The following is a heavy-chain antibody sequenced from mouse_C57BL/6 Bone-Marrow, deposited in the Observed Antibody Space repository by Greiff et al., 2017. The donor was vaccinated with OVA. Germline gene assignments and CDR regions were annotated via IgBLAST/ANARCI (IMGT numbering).Heavy chain of an antibody. CDR1: GFTFSDYY. J-gene: IGHJ1*03. Sequence: EVQLQESGGGLVQPGGSLKLSCAASGFTFSDYYMYWVRQTPEKRLEWVAYISNGGGSTYYPDTVKGRFTISRDNAKNTLYLQMSRLKSEDTAMYYCARHGMYYGSSWYFDVWGTGTTVTVSS. CDR2: ISNGGGST. CDR3: ARHGMYYGSSWYFDV. D-gene: IGHD1-1*01. V-gene: IGHV5-12*01.